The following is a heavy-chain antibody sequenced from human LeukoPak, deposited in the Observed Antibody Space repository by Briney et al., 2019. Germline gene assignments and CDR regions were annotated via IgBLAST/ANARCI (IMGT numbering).Heavy chain of an antibody. Sequence: GGSLRLSCAASGFTFSSYGMHWVRQAPGKGLEWVAVISYDGSNKYYADSVKGRFTISRDNSKNTLYLQMNSLRAEDTAVYYCAKVDYYGSGSYYPIDYWGQGTLVTVSS. D-gene: IGHD3-10*01. V-gene: IGHV3-30*18. J-gene: IGHJ4*02. CDR3: AKVDYYGSGSYYPIDY. CDR2: ISYDGSNK. CDR1: GFTFSSYG.